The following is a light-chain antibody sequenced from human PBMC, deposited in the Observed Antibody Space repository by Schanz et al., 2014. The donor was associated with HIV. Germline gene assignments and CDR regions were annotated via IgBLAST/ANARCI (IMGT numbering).Light chain of an antibody. CDR1: QRISSW. J-gene: IGKJ2*01. CDR2: KAS. Sequence: DIQMTQSPSTLSASVGDRVTITCRASQRISSWLAWYQQKPGKAPKLLIYKASSLESGVPSRFSGSGSGTEFTLTISSLQPDDFATYFCHQYKSYPYTFGQGTKLEIK. V-gene: IGKV1-5*03. CDR3: HQYKSYPYT.